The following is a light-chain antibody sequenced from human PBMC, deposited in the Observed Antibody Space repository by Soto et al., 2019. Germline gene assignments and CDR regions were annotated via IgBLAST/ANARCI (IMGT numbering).Light chain of an antibody. V-gene: IGKV2-28*01. J-gene: IGKJ1*01. Sequence: DIVMTKSPLSLPVTPGQPSSISCRSSQSLLHSNGYNYLDWYLQKPGQPPQXLIYLGSNRASGVPDRFSGSGSGTDFTLKISRVEAEDVGFYYCMQGLQTAWTFGQGTKV. CDR2: LGS. CDR3: MQGLQTAWT. CDR1: QSLLHSNGYNY.